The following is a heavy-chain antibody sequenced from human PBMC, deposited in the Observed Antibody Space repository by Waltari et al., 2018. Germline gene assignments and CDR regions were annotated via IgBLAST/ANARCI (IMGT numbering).Heavy chain of an antibody. CDR2: IYHSGST. CDR1: GYSISRGYY. J-gene: IGHJ4*02. Sequence: QVQLQESGPGLVKPSETLSLTCAVSGYSISRGYYWGWLRQPPGKGLEWIGGIYHSGSTYYNPSLKSRVTISVDTSKNQFSLKLSSVTAADTAVYYCARLGYSGYDRTDYWGQGTLVTVSS. V-gene: IGHV4-38-2*01. CDR3: ARLGYSGYDRTDY. D-gene: IGHD5-12*01.